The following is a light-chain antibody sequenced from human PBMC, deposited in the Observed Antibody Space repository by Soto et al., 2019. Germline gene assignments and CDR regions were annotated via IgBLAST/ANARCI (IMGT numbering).Light chain of an antibody. Sequence: DIQLTQSPSFLSPSVGHRVTITCRSRPGSSGYLAWYQQKPGKAPRLLIYDASTWETGVPDRFSGSASGTEFTLTISRLQPDDFAVYYCQQYNTYSWTFGQGTKVDIK. V-gene: IGKV1-5*01. CDR3: QQYNTYSWT. CDR1: PGSSGY. J-gene: IGKJ1*01. CDR2: DAS.